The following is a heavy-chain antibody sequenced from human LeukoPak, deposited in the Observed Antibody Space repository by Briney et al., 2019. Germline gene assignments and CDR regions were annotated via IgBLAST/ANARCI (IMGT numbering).Heavy chain of an antibody. V-gene: IGHV3-66*01. CDR2: IYSGGST. D-gene: IGHD2-2*01. J-gene: IGHJ4*02. Sequence: GGSLRLSCAASGFTVSSNYMSWVRQAPGKGLEWVSVIYSGGSTYYADSVKGRFIISSDNSKNTLYLQMNSLRAEDTAVYYCAKESRYCSSTSCYAVPEYNYWGQGTLVTVSS. CDR3: AKESRYCSSTSCYAVPEYNY. CDR1: GFTVSSNY.